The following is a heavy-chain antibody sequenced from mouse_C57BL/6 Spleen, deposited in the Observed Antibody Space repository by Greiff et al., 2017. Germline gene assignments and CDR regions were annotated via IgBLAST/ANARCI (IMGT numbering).Heavy chain of an antibody. Sequence: VKLQQPGAELVKPGASVKLSCKASGYTFTSYWMHWVKQRPGRGLEWIGRFAPNRGGTKSNEKFKSKATLTVDTPSSTAYMQLSSLTSEDSAVYYGARDYDYDEGGYFDYWGQGTTLTVAS. V-gene: IGHV1-72*01. J-gene: IGHJ2*01. CDR2: FAPNRGGT. D-gene: IGHD2-4*01. CDR1: GYTFTSYW. CDR3: ARDYDYDEGGYFDY.